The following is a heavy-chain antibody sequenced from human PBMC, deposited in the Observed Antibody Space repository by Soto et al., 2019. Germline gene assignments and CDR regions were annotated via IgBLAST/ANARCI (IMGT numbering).Heavy chain of an antibody. D-gene: IGHD3-10*01. V-gene: IGHV1-3*01. CDR1: GFTALSYA. CDR2: LNGGVDGT. CDR3: AREVKGVTSFDY. J-gene: IGHJ4*02. Sequence: QVRLIQSGPEMMQPGASVRVSCKASGFTALSYAFHWVRQAPGQGPEWLGWLNGGVDGTSYSQRFQGRVTISRDTSTNTVYVEVTSLTSEDTAVYYCAREVKGVTSFDYWGQGTLVTVSS.